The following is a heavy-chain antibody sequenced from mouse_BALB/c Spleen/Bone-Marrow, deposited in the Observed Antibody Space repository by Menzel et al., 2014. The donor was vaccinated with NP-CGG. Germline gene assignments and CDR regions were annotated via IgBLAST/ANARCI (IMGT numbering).Heavy chain of an antibody. V-gene: IGHV5-9-3*01. D-gene: IGHD1-1*01. CDR2: ISSGGSYT. CDR3: ARPHYYGSSWFAY. Sequence: EVKVEESGGGLVKPGGSLKLSCAASGFTFSSYAMSWVRQTPEKRLEWVATISSGGSYTYYPDSVKGRFTISRDNAKNTLYLQMSSLRSEDPAMYYCARPHYYGSSWFAYWGQGTLVTVSA. J-gene: IGHJ3*01. CDR1: GFTFSSYA.